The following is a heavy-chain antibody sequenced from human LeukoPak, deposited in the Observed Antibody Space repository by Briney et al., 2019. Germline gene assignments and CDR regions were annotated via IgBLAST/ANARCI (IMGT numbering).Heavy chain of an antibody. V-gene: IGHV1-69*13. D-gene: IGHD2-21*01. Sequence: SVKVSCKASGGTFSSYAISWVRQAPGQGLEWMGGIIPIFGTANYAQKFQGRVTITADESTGTAYMELSSLRSEDTAVYYCARDPLAYCGGDCYRLYAFDIWGQGTMVTVSS. CDR2: IIPIFGTA. J-gene: IGHJ3*02. CDR3: ARDPLAYCGGDCYRLYAFDI. CDR1: GGTFSSYA.